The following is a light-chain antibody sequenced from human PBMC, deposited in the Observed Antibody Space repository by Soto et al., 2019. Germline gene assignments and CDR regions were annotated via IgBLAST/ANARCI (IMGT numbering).Light chain of an antibody. CDR2: GNS. CDR1: SSNIGAGYD. J-gene: IGLJ2*01. CDR3: QSYDSSLSGVV. V-gene: IGLV1-40*01. Sequence: QLVLTQPPSVSGAPGQRVIISCTGSSSNIGAGYDVHWYQQLPGTAPKLLIYGNSNRPSGVPDRFSGSKSGTSAFLAITGLQAEDEADYYCQSYDSSLSGVVFGGGTKLTVL.